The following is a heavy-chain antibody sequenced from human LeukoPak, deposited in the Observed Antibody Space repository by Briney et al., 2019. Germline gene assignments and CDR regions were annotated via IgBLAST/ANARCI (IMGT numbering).Heavy chain of an antibody. CDR3: AKHGGRYFDS. Sequence: SETLSLTCAVSGGSISTNTWWSWVRQPPGKGLEWIGQTSHDGHVDYTPSLKSRVTISVDKSKNQLSLKLNSVTAADSAVYYCAKHGGRYFDSWGQGTLATVSS. CDR1: GGSISTNTW. D-gene: IGHD4-23*01. CDR2: TSHDGHV. J-gene: IGHJ4*02. V-gene: IGHV4-4*02.